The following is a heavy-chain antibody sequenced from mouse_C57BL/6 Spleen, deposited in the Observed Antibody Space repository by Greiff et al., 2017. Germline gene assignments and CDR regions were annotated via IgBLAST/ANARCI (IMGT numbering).Heavy chain of an antibody. CDR3: AREEDGYLDY. V-gene: IGHV5-17*01. J-gene: IGHJ2*01. Sequence: EVKVVESGGGLVKPGGSLKLSCAASGFTFSDYGMHWVRQAPEKGLEWVAYISSGSSTNYYAGTVKGRFTISRDNAKNTLFLQRTSLRSEDTAMSYCAREEDGYLDYWGQGTTLTVSS. CDR1: GFTFSDYG. D-gene: IGHD2-3*01. CDR2: ISSGSSTN.